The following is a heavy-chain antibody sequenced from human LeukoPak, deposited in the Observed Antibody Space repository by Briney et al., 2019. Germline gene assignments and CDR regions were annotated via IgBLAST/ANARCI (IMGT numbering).Heavy chain of an antibody. CDR2: ISSGSSYI. CDR1: GFTFNIYS. CDR3: ARRSHDSSGLYYFDY. J-gene: IGHJ4*02. V-gene: IGHV3-21*01. Sequence: GGSLRLSCAASGFTFNIYSMNWVRQAPGKGLEWVSSISSGSSYIYYADSVKGRFTISRDNAKNSLYLQMSSLRAEDTAVYYGARRSHDSSGLYYFDYWGQGTLVTVSS. D-gene: IGHD3-22*01.